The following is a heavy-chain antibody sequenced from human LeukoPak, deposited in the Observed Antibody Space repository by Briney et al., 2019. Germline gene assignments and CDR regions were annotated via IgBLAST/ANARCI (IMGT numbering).Heavy chain of an antibody. CDR2: IIPVFGTA. J-gene: IGHJ6*03. CDR3: ARVDRYHYYLDV. CDR1: GGTFSTFS. Sequence: GASVKVSCKASGGTFSTFSITWVRQAPGQGLEWMGGIIPVFGTANYAHQSQGRVTVATDESTSTAYLELSSLRSEDTAIYYCARVDRYHYYLDVWGKGTTVTVSS. V-gene: IGHV1-69*05.